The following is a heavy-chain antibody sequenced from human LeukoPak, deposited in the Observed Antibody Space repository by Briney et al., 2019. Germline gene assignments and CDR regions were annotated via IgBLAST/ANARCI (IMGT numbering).Heavy chain of an antibody. D-gene: IGHD3-3*01. CDR2: VGPGGSSI. CDR1: GFTFSSYT. CDR3: ARGHDTIYGVLYPLAY. V-gene: IGHV3-21*01. J-gene: IGHJ4*02. Sequence: GRSLRLSCAASGFTFSSYTMNWVRQAPGKGLEWVSSVGPGGSSIDYADSLKGRFTISRDNAKNSLYLQMSSLRVEDTAVYFCARGHDTIYGVLYPLAYWGQGTLVTVSS.